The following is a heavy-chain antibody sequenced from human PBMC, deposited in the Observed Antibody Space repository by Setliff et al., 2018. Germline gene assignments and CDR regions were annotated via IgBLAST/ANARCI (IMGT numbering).Heavy chain of an antibody. CDR1: GYTFTSYA. J-gene: IGHJ4*02. D-gene: IGHD5-12*01. CDR3: AREGDGYNLGGNFDY. Sequence: ASVKVSCKASGYTFTSYAIHWVRQAPGHGQRLEWMGWINAANDNIKYSQQFQGRVTITTDDSTSTAYMELSSLRSEDTAVYYCAREGDGYNLGGNFDYWGQGTLVTVSS. CDR2: INAANDNI. V-gene: IGHV1-3*01.